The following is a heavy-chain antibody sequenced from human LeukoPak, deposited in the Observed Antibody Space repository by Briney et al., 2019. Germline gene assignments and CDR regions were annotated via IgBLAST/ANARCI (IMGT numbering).Heavy chain of an antibody. V-gene: IGHV3-74*01. CDR3: AKGTVGAKYYFDY. CDR1: GLTFSDYW. CDR2: INSDGSST. J-gene: IGHJ4*02. Sequence: GGSLRLSCAASGLTFSDYWMHWVRQAPGKGLVWVSRINSDGSSTRYADSVKGRFTISRDNAKNTVYLQMNSLRAEDTAVYYCAKGTVGAKYYFDYWGQGTLVTVSS. D-gene: IGHD1-26*01.